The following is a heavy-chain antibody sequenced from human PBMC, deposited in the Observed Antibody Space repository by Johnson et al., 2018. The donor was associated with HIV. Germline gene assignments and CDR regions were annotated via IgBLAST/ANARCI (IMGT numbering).Heavy chain of an antibody. J-gene: IGHJ3*02. CDR2: ISYDGSNK. CDR1: GFTFSSYT. CDR3: AIDKGSWFDDAFDI. D-gene: IGHD6-13*01. Sequence: QVQLVESGGGVVQPGRSLRLSCAASGFTFSSYTIHWVRQAPGKGLEWVAFISYDGSNKYYADSVKGRFTISRDNSKNTLYLQMNSLKVEDTAVYYCAIDKGSWFDDAFDIWGQGTMVTVSS. V-gene: IGHV3-30*04.